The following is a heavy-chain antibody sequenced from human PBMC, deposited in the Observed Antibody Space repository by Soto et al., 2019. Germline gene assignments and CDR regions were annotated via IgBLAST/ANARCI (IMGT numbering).Heavy chain of an antibody. J-gene: IGHJ5*02. CDR1: GGSISSGGYY. D-gene: IGHD2-15*01. CDR3: ARDGRTRSAYNWFDP. V-gene: IGHV4-31*03. CDR2: IYYSGRT. Sequence: SETLSLTCTVSGGSISSGGYYWIWVRQHPRKGLEWIGDIYYSGRTYYNPSLKSRVTISVDTSKNQFSLNLSSVTDADTAVYYSARDGRTRSAYNWFDPWGKGTLVTVSS.